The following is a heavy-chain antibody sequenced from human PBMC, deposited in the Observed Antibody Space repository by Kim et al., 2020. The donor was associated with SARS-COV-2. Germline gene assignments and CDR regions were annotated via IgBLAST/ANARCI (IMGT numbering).Heavy chain of an antibody. CDR2: IKQDGSQK. J-gene: IGHJ4*02. CDR1: GFTFSNFW. V-gene: IGHV3-7*01. CDR3: ARDVYRNSWGDS. D-gene: IGHD6-13*01. Sequence: GGSLRLSCAASGFTFSNFWMNWVRQTPGRGLEWVANIKQDGSQKYYVDSVRGRFTVSRDNTKNSLYLQMNSLRADDTGFYFCARDVYRNSWGDSWGQGTLVTVSS.